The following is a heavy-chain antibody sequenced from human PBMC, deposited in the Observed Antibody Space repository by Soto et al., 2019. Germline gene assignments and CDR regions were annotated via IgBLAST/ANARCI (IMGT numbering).Heavy chain of an antibody. CDR2: IYHSGST. CDR3: ARDGAAADPPNWFDP. D-gene: IGHD6-13*01. V-gene: IGHV4-4*02. Sequence: QVQLQESGPGLVKPSGTLSLTCAVYGGSISSSNWWSWVRQPPGKGLEWIGEIYHSGSTNYNPSLKSRVTISVDKSKNQFSLKLSSVTAADTAVYYCARDGAAADPPNWFDPWGQGTLVTVSS. J-gene: IGHJ5*02. CDR1: GGSISSSNW.